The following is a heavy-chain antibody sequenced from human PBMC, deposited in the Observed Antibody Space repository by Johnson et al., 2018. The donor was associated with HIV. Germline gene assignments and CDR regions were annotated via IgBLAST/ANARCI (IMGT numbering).Heavy chain of an antibody. J-gene: IGHJ3*02. CDR2: IYSGGST. Sequence: VQLVESGGGVVQPGTSLRLSCAASGFTFRNYAMHWVRQAPGKGLEWVSVIYSGGSTYYADSVKGRFTISRDNSKNTLFLQMNSLRPEDTAVYYCARVSLAYSYGYDAFDIWGQGTRVTVSS. CDR3: ARVSLAYSYGYDAFDI. D-gene: IGHD5-18*01. V-gene: IGHV3-66*02. CDR1: GFTFRNYA.